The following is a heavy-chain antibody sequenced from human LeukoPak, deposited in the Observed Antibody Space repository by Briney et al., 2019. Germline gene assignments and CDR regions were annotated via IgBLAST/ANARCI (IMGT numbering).Heavy chain of an antibody. J-gene: IGHJ3*02. CDR1: GFTVTDYY. CDR2: VYMAGST. V-gene: IGHV3-53*01. Sequence: GGSLRLSCALSGFTVTDYYMSWVRQAPGEGLEWVSVVYMAGSTYYAHSVRGRFTVSRDTSKNTVYLQMNSLRVEDTAVYYCARNSDILTESYGAFDMWGQGTMVTVSS. D-gene: IGHD3-9*01. CDR3: ARNSDILTESYGAFDM.